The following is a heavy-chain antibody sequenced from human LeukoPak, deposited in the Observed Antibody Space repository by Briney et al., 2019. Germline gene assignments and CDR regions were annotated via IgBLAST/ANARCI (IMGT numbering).Heavy chain of an antibody. CDR1: GYTFTSYG. J-gene: IGHJ4*02. CDR3: ARDVGRSYDLDY. CDR2: ISAYNGNT. Sequence: ASVKVSCKASGYTFTSYGISWVRHAPGQGLEWMGWISAYNGNTDYAQSLQGRVTMTIDTSTSTVYMELRSLRSDDTAVYYCARDVGRSYDLDYWGQGTLVTVSS. V-gene: IGHV1-18*01. D-gene: IGHD3-16*01.